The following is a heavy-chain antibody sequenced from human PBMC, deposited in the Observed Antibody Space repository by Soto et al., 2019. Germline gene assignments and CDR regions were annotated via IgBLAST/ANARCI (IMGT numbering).Heavy chain of an antibody. CDR3: ARGGVYYDFWSGYYTNFDY. J-gene: IGHJ4*02. V-gene: IGHV1-69*06. D-gene: IGHD3-3*01. Sequence: SVKVSCKASGGTFSSYAISWVRQAPGQGLEWMGGIIPIFGTANYAQKFQGRVTITADKSTSTAYMELSSLRSEDTAVYYCARGGVYYDFWSGYYTNFDYWGQGTLVTVSS. CDR1: GGTFSSYA. CDR2: IIPIFGTA.